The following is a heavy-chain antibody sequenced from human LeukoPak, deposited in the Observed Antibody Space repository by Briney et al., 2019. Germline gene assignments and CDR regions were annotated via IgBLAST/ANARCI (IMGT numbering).Heavy chain of an antibody. D-gene: IGHD3-3*01. CDR2: INPNSGGT. Sequence: GASVKVSCKASGYTFTGYYMHWVRQAPGQGLEWMGWINPNSGGTNYAQKFQGRVTMTRDTSISTAYMELSRLRSDDTAVYHCAREYYDFWSGYYHDYWGQGTLVTVSS. CDR1: GYTFTGYY. CDR3: AREYYDFWSGYYHDY. J-gene: IGHJ4*02. V-gene: IGHV1-2*02.